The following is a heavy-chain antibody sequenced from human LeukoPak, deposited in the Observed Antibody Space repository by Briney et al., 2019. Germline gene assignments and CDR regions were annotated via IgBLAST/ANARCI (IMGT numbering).Heavy chain of an antibody. CDR3: ARATYSSSPGQEYYYYYMDV. CDR2: IYYSGST. Sequence: SKTLSLTCTVSGGSISSYYWSLIRQPPGKGLEWIGYIYYSGSTNYNPSLKSRVTISVDTSKNQFSLKLSSVTAADTAVYYCARATYSSSPGQEYYYYYMDVWGKGTTVTVSS. D-gene: IGHD6-6*01. V-gene: IGHV4-59*01. J-gene: IGHJ6*03. CDR1: GGSISSYY.